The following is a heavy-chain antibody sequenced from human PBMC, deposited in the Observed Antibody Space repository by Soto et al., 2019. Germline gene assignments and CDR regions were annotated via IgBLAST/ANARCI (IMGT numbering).Heavy chain of an antibody. V-gene: IGHV1-18*01. CDR1: GYTFTNYG. CDR3: ARDPGAASFDF. D-gene: IGHD2-15*01. Sequence: ASVKVSCKASGYTFTNYGISWVRQAPGEGLEWVGWINTSNDNRLYAQKLQGRLTLTTDTSTSTAYMDLTTLRSDDTAVYFCARDPGAASFDFWAQGTLVTVSS. CDR2: INTSNDNR. J-gene: IGHJ4*02.